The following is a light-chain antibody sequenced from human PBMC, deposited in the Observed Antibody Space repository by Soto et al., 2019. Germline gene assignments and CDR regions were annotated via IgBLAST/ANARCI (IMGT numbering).Light chain of an antibody. CDR1: SSNIGAGYD. Sequence: QSVLTQPPSVSGAPGQRVTISCTGSSSNIGAGYDVHWYQQLPGTAPKLLIYGNNNRPSGVPDRFSGSKSGTSASLAITGLQAEDETGYDCQSYDSSLSGYVFGTGTKVTVL. CDR2: GNN. V-gene: IGLV1-40*01. J-gene: IGLJ1*01. CDR3: QSYDSSLSGYV.